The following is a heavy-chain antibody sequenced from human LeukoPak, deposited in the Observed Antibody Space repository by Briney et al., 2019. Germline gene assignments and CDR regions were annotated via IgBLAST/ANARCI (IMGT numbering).Heavy chain of an antibody. D-gene: IGHD6-19*01. J-gene: IGHJ4*02. CDR1: GYTFTSYG. Sequence: GASVKVSCKASGYTFTSYGISWVRQAPGQGLEWMGWISAYNGNTNYAQKLQGRVTMTTDTSTITAYMELRSLRSDDTAVYYCARVVQMSSGWYFDYWGQGTLVTVSS. CDR2: ISAYNGNT. CDR3: ARVVQMSSGWYFDY. V-gene: IGHV1-18*01.